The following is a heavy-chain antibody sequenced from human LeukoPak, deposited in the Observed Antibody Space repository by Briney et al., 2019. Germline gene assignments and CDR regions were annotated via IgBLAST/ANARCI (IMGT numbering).Heavy chain of an antibody. D-gene: IGHD3-10*01. CDR1: GFTVSSNY. CDR3: ANARPFGDLLSSDDAFDI. V-gene: IGHV3-66*01. J-gene: IGHJ3*02. Sequence: GGSLRLSCAASGFTVSSNYMSWVRQAPGKGLEWVSVIYSGGSTYYADSVKGRFTISRDNSKNTLYLQMNSLRAEDTAVYYCANARPFGDLLSSDDAFDIWGQGTMVTVSS. CDR2: IYSGGST.